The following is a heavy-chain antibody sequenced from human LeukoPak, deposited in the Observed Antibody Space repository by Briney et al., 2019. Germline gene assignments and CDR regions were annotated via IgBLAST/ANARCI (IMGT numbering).Heavy chain of an antibody. D-gene: IGHD6-13*01. CDR3: AREGSLYSSSWYLFDY. Sequence: SVKVSCKASGGTFSSYAISWVRQAPGQGLEWMGGIIPIFGTANYAQKFQGRVTITADESTSTAYMGLSSLRSEDTAVYYCAREGSLYSSSWYLFDYWGQGTLVTVSS. CDR1: GGTFSSYA. CDR2: IIPIFGTA. J-gene: IGHJ4*02. V-gene: IGHV1-69*01.